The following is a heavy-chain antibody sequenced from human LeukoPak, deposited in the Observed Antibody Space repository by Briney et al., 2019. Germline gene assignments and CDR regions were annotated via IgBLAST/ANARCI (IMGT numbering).Heavy chain of an antibody. Sequence: GESLKISCKGSGYSSTSYWIGWVRQMPGKGLEWMGIIYPGDSDTRYSPSFQGQVTISADKSISTAYLQWSSLKASDTAMYYCARHGAAADTYYYYGMDVWGQGTTVTVSS. J-gene: IGHJ6*02. D-gene: IGHD6-13*01. CDR1: GYSSTSYW. CDR3: ARHGAAADTYYYYGMDV. CDR2: IYPGDSDT. V-gene: IGHV5-51*01.